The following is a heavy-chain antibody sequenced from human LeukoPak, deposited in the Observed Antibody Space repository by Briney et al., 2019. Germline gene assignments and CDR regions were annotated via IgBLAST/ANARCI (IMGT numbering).Heavy chain of an antibody. CDR2: IKSKTDGGTT. CDR1: GFTFSNAW. Sequence: GGSLRLSCAASGFTFSNAWMSWVRQAPAKGLEWVGRIKSKTDGGTTDYAAPVKGRFTISRDDSKNTLYLQMNSLKTEDTAVYYCTTEGIAVAEYYFDYWGQGTLVTVSS. D-gene: IGHD6-19*01. J-gene: IGHJ4*02. V-gene: IGHV3-15*01. CDR3: TTEGIAVAEYYFDY.